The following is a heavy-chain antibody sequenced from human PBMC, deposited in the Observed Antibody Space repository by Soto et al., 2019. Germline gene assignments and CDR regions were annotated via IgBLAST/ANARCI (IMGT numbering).Heavy chain of an antibody. D-gene: IGHD4-17*01. V-gene: IGHV1-69*02. J-gene: IGHJ6*03. CDR3: ARAETDYGAKSPYYYYMDV. CDR1: GGTFSSYT. CDR2: IIPILGIA. Sequence: GASVKVSCKASGGTFSSYTISWVRQAPGQGLEWMGRIIPILGIANYAQKFQGRVTITADKSTSTAYMELSSLRSEDTAVYYCARAETDYGAKSPYYYYMDVWGQGTTVTVSS.